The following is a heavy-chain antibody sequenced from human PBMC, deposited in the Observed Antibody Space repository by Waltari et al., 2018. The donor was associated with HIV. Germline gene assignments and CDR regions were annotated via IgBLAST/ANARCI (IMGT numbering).Heavy chain of an antibody. V-gene: IGHV7-4-1*02. CDR2: INTNTGNP. CDR1: GSTFINSA. D-gene: IGHD1-26*01. J-gene: IGHJ4*02. Sequence: QVQLVQSGSELKKPGASVKFSCKASGSTFINSAMNWVRQAPGQGLEWRGWINTNTGNPTYAQGFTGRFVCSLDTSVSTAYLQISSLKTEDTAVYYCARAREWELLYPIDYWGQGTLVTVS. CDR3: ARAREWELLYPIDY.